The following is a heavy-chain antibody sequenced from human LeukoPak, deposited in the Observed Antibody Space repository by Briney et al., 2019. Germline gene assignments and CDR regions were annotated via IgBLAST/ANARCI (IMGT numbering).Heavy chain of an antibody. CDR1: GGSISSYY. CDR3: VRGRFGELSHYMDV. Sequence: TSETLSLTCTVSGGSISSYYWSWIRQPPGKGLEWIGYIYYSGSTNYNPSLKSRVTISVDTSKNQFSLKLSSVTAADTAVYYCVRGRFGELSHYMDVWGKGTTVTISS. D-gene: IGHD3-10*01. V-gene: IGHV4-59*08. J-gene: IGHJ6*03. CDR2: IYYSGST.